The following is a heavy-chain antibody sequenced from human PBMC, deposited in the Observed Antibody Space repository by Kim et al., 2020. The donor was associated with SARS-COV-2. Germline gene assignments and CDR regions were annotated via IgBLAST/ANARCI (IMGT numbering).Heavy chain of an antibody. D-gene: IGHD3-10*01. CDR2: GNT. J-gene: IGHJ4*02. V-gene: IGHV1-8*01. Sequence: GNTGYAQKFQGRVTMTRNTSISTAYMELSSLRSEDTAVYYCARGPTAGDYWGQGTLVTVSS. CDR3: ARGPTAGDY.